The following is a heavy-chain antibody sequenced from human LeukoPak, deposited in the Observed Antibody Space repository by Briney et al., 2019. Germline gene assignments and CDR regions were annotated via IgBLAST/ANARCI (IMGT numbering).Heavy chain of an antibody. CDR1: GFTVSSNY. D-gene: IGHD3-10*01. CDR2: IYSGGST. V-gene: IGHV3-66*01. CDR3: ARDGTHYYGSGSYRSPLDY. Sequence: GGSLRLSCAASGFTVSSNYMSWVRQAPGKGLEWVSVIYSGGSTYYADSVKGRFTFSRDNSKNTLYLQMNSLRAEDTAVYYCARDGTHYYGSGSYRSPLDYWGQGTLVTVSS. J-gene: IGHJ4*02.